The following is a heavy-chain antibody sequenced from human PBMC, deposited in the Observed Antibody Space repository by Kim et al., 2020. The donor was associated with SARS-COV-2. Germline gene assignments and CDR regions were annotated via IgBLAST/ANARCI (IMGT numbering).Heavy chain of an antibody. Sequence: KGRFTISRDNSKNTLYLQMNSLRAEDTAVYYCAKVGGGSSGWYVWGWFDPWGQGTLVTVSS. V-gene: IGHV3-30*02. CDR3: AKVGGGSSGWYVWGWFDP. J-gene: IGHJ5*02. D-gene: IGHD6-19*01.